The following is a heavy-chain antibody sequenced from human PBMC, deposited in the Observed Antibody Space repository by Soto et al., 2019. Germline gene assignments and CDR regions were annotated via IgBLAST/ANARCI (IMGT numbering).Heavy chain of an antibody. J-gene: IGHJ4*02. CDR1: GGSISSSSYY. CDR3: ARHKRITMIVVVIDY. V-gene: IGHV4-39*01. CDR2: IYYSGST. D-gene: IGHD3-22*01. Sequence: QLQLQESGPGLVKPSETLSLTCTVSGGSISSSSYYWGWIRQPPGKGLEWIGSIYYSGSTYYNPSLKSRVTISVDTSKNQFSLKLSSVTAADTAVYYCARHKRITMIVVVIDYWGQGTLVTVSS.